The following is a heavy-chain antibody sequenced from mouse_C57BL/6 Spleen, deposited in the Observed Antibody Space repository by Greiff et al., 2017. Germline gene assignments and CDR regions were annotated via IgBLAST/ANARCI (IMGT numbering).Heavy chain of an antibody. Sequence: QVQLQQPGAELVKPGASVKLSCKASGYTFTSYWMHWVKQRPGQGLEWIGMIHPNSGSTNYNEKFKSKDTLTVDKSSSTAYMQLSSLTSEDSAVYYCARLIGFTTVDYYAMDYWGQGTSVTVSS. CDR1: GYTFTSYW. D-gene: IGHD1-1*01. J-gene: IGHJ4*01. CDR3: ARLIGFTTVDYYAMDY. V-gene: IGHV1-64*01. CDR2: IHPNSGST.